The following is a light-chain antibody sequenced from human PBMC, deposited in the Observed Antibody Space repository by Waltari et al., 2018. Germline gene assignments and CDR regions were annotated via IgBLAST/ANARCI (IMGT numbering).Light chain of an antibody. CDR3: SSYTSSSTVV. Sequence: QSALTQPPSVSGSPGQSVTISCTGTSTDVGSYNRVSWYQQSPGTAPKLIINEVTQRPSGVPDRFSGSKSGNTASLTISGLQAEDEADYYCSSYTSSSTVVFGGGTKLTVL. CDR1: STDVGSYNR. V-gene: IGLV2-18*02. CDR2: EVT. J-gene: IGLJ3*02.